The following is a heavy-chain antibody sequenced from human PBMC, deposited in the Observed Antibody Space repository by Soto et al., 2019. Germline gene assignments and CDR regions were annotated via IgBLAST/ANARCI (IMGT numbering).Heavy chain of an antibody. Sequence: VASVKVSCKASGYTFTGYYMHWVRQAPGQGLEWMGWINPNSGGTNYAQKFQGRVTMTRDTSISTAYMELSRLRSDDTAVYYCARSLSGHRFVYYYYGMDVWGQGTTVTVSS. CDR1: GYTFTGYY. D-gene: IGHD2-15*01. J-gene: IGHJ6*02. V-gene: IGHV1-2*02. CDR2: INPNSGGT. CDR3: ARSLSGHRFVYYYYGMDV.